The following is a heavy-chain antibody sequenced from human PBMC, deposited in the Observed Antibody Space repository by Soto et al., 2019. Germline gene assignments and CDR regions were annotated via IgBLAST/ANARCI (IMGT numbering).Heavy chain of an antibody. Sequence: EVQLVESGGGLVQPGASLRLSCVTSGFTVSSYSMNWVRQAPGKGLEWVSYISTSSDTIYYADSVKGRFTISRDNAKKSVYLQMNSLRVEDTAVYYCARDVYGDYAIDYWGQGTLVTVSS. CDR3: ARDVYGDYAIDY. CDR1: GFTVSSYS. J-gene: IGHJ4*02. CDR2: ISTSSDTI. V-gene: IGHV3-48*01. D-gene: IGHD4-17*01.